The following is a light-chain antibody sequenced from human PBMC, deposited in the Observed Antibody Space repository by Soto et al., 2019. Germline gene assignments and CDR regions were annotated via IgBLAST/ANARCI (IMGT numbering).Light chain of an antibody. Sequence: EIVLTQSPGTLSLSPGERATLSCRASQTVSSSYLAWYQKTPGQAPRLLIYAASSRATGIPDRFSGSGSGTEFALTISRLEPEDFALYYCQQYRSSPRTFGQGTKVEIK. V-gene: IGKV3-20*01. J-gene: IGKJ1*01. CDR2: AAS. CDR3: QQYRSSPRT. CDR1: QTVSSSY.